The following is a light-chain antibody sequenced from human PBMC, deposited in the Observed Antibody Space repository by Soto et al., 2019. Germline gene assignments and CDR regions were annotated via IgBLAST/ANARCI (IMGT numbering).Light chain of an antibody. J-gene: IGKJ5*01. V-gene: IGKV3-11*01. CDR3: QQRSNWPIT. CDR1: QSVSSY. Sequence: EIVFRQSPATLCLSPGERATLSCRASQSVSSYLAWYQQKPGQAPRLLIYDASNRATGIPARFSGSGSGTDFTLTISSLEPEDFAVYYCQQRSNWPITFGQGTRLEIK. CDR2: DAS.